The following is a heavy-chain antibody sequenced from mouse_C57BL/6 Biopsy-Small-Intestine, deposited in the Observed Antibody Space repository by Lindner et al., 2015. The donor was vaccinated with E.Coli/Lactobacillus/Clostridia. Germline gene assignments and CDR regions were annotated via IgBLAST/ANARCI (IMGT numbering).Heavy chain of an antibody. CDR3: ARVTEMATNFDY. J-gene: IGHJ4*01. CDR1: RHFSSYA. D-gene: IGHD2-3*01. CDR2: IIPILGIA. V-gene: IGHV1-81*01. Sequence: SVKVSCKLLRHFSSYAISWVRQAPGQGLEWMGRIIPILGIANYAQKFQGRVTITADKSTSTAYMELSSLRSEDTAVYYCARVTEMATNFDYWGQGTLVTVSS.